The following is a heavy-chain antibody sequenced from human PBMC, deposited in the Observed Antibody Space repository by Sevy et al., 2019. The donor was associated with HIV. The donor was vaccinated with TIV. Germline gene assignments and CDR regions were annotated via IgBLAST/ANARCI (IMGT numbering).Heavy chain of an antibody. V-gene: IGHV1-46*01. Sequence: ASVKVSCKASGYTFTSYYMHWVRQAPGQGLEWMGIINPSGGSTSYTQKFQGRVTMTRDTSTSTVYMELSSLRSEDTAVYYCARKGWGTATIYGMDVWGQGTTVTVSS. CDR3: ARKGWGTATIYGMDV. CDR1: GYTFTSYY. D-gene: IGHD5-12*01. J-gene: IGHJ6*02. CDR2: INPSGGST.